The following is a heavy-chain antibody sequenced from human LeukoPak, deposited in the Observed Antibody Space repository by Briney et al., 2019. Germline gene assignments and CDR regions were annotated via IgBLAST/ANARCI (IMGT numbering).Heavy chain of an antibody. CDR3: ARERDYSSSWYRFRYYFDY. CDR2: ISSSSSYI. D-gene: IGHD6-13*01. Sequence: GGSLRLSCAASGFMFSSYSMNWVRQAPGKGLEWVSSISSSSSYIYYADSVKGRFTISRDNAKNSLYLQMNSLRAEDTAVYYCARERDYSSSWYRFRYYFDYWGQGTLVTVSS. V-gene: IGHV3-21*01. CDR1: GFMFSSYS. J-gene: IGHJ4*02.